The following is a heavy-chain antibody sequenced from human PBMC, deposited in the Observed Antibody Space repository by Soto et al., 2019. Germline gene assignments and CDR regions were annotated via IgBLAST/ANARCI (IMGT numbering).Heavy chain of an antibody. J-gene: IGHJ6*02. Sequence: ASVKVSCKASGYTYSGYSITWVRQPPGQGLEWMGRISGYNGNTNYARTLRGRLSLTTDTSTSTAYMELRSLTSDDTAVYYCARDVFCGGAPACPDMDVWGQGTTVTVSS. CDR3: ARDVFCGGAPACPDMDV. CDR1: GYTYSGYS. D-gene: IGHD2-21*01. CDR2: ISGYNGNT. V-gene: IGHV1-18*04.